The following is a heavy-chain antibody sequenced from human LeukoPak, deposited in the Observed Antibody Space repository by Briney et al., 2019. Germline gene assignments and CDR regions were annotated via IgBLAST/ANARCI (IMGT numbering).Heavy chain of an antibody. CDR1: GGSISSGDYY. D-gene: IGHD3-16*01. CDR2: IYYSGST. Sequence: SQTLSLTCTVSGGSISSGDYYWSWIRQPPGKGLEWIGYIYYSGSTYYNPSLKSRVSISVDTSKNQFSLKLSSVTAADTAVYFCGGGFYFYYVDVWGKGTTVTVSS. CDR3: GGGFYFYYVDV. V-gene: IGHV4-30-4*01. J-gene: IGHJ6*03.